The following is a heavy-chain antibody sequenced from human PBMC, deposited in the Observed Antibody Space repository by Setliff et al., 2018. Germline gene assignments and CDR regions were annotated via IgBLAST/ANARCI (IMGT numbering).Heavy chain of an antibody. D-gene: IGHD3-22*01. CDR2: INHSGSS. CDR3: ARGITSGGYWGQRFLYLDV. Sequence: PSETLSLTCAASGGTFSDYYWTWIRQPPGKGLEWIGEINHSGSSNYNPSLKSRLTISLDTSKNQLSLRLNSMTAADTAVYYCARGITSGGYWGQRFLYLDVWGRGTTVTVSS. J-gene: IGHJ6*03. V-gene: IGHV4-34*01. CDR1: GGTFSDYY.